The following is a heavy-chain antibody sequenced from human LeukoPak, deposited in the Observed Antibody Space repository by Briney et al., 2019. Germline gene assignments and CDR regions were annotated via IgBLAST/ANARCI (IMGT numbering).Heavy chain of an antibody. D-gene: IGHD2-21*02. Sequence: GGSLRLSCAASGFTFSSYSMNWVRQAPGKGLEWVSSIDTSTTYMTYADSVKGRFTISRDNARNSLYLQMNSLRAEDTAMYYCAREVGTGERWYFDLWGRGTLVTVPS. CDR3: AREVGTGERWYFDL. V-gene: IGHV3-21*01. CDR1: GFTFSSYS. CDR2: IDTSTTYM. J-gene: IGHJ2*01.